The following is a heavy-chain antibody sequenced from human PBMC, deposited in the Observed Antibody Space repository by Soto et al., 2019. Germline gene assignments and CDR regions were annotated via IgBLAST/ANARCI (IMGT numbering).Heavy chain of an antibody. V-gene: IGHV1-69*13. D-gene: IGHD3-10*01. CDR1: GDTFSSYA. CDR3: ASTSGSRLRLDCFDP. Sequence: GASVKVSCKASGDTFSSYAISWVRQAPGQGLEWMGGIIPIFGTANYAQKFQGRVTITADESTSTAYMELSSLRSEDTAVYYCASTSGSRLRLDCFDPWGQRTLVTVSS. CDR2: IIPIFGTA. J-gene: IGHJ5*02.